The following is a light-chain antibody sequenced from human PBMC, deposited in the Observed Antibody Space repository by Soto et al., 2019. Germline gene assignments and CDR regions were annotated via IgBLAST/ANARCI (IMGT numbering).Light chain of an antibody. V-gene: IGLV2-14*01. CDR2: EVS. CDR1: SSDVGAYKY. CDR3: SSYTTYSNLV. Sequence: QSVLTQPASVSGSPGQSITISCTGTSSDVGAYKYVYWYQQQPDKAPRLMIYEVSNRPSGVSSRFPGSKSGNTASLAISGLRAEDEAVYYCSSYTTYSNLVFGGGTQLTVL. J-gene: IGLJ2*01.